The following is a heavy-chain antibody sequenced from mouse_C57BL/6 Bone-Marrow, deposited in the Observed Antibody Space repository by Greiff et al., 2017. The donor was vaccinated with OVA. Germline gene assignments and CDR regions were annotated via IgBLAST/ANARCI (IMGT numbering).Heavy chain of an antibody. CDR3: ARSQWRWFAY. CDR2: IHPNSGST. V-gene: IGHV1-64*01. D-gene: IGHD1-3*01. J-gene: IGHJ3*01. CDR1: GYTFTSYW. Sequence: QVQLKQPGAELVKPGASVKLSCKASGYTFTSYWMHWVKQRPGQGLEWIGMIHPNSGSTNYNEKFKSKATLTVDKSSSTAYMQLSSLTSEDSAVYYCARSQWRWFAYWGQGTLVTVSA.